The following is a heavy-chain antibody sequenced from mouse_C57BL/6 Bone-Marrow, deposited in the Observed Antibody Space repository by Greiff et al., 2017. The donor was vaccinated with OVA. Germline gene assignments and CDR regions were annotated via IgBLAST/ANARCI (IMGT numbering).Heavy chain of an antibody. CDR2: ISSGSSTI. D-gene: IGHD1-1*01. CDR1: GLTFSDYG. Sequence: EVQGVESGGGLVKPGGSLKLSCAASGLTFSDYGMHWVRQAPEKGLEWVAYISSGSSTIYYADTVKGRFTISRDNAKNTLFLQMTSLRSEDTAMYYCARRYYGSSDVGPWFAYWGQGTLVTVSA. J-gene: IGHJ3*01. V-gene: IGHV5-17*01. CDR3: ARRYYGSSDVGPWFAY.